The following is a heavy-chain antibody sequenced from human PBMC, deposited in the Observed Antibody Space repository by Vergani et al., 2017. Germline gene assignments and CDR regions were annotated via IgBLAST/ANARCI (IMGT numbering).Heavy chain of an antibody. V-gene: IGHV3-33*05. Sequence: QVQLVESGGGVVQPGTSLRLSCEASGFKFSQFGMHWVRQGPGKGLEWVAFISYDGSKTQYADSEKGRVTISRDNSKNTVGLEMSSLRVDDTATYYCARDVCDCSGISCFLRSGEFYYMDVWGQGTTVTVSS. J-gene: IGHJ6*03. CDR1: GFKFSQFG. D-gene: IGHD2-21*01. CDR3: ARDVCDCSGISCFLRSGEFYYMDV. CDR2: ISYDGSKT.